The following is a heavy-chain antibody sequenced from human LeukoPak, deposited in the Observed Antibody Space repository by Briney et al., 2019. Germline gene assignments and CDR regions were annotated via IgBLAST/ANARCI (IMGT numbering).Heavy chain of an antibody. Sequence: SETLSLTCAVYGGSFSGYYWSWIRQPPGKGLEWIGEINHSGSTNYNPSLKSRVTISVDTSKNQLSLKLSSVTAADTAVYYCARGGDSSAVVEGYWSQGTLVTVSS. D-gene: IGHD6-25*01. J-gene: IGHJ4*02. CDR3: ARGGDSSAVVEGY. CDR1: GGSFSGYY. CDR2: INHSGST. V-gene: IGHV4-34*01.